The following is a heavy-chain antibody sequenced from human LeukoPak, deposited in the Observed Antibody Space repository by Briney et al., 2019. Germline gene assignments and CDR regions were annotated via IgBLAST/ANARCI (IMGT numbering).Heavy chain of an antibody. V-gene: IGHV4-39*07. CDR1: GGSINSHSYY. J-gene: IGHJ6*02. CDR3: ARVHTEGIAVAGRHYYYYYGMDV. CDR2: VYYDGTS. D-gene: IGHD6-19*01. Sequence: SETLSLTCTVSGGSINSHSYYWGWICQPPGKGLEWIGSVYYDGTSYSNPSLKSRVTISVDTSKNQFSLKLSSVTAADTAVYYCARVHTEGIAVAGRHYYYYYGMDVWGQGTTVTVSS.